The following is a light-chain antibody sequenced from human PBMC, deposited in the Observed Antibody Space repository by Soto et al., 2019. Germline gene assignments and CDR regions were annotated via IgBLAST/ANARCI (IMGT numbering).Light chain of an antibody. Sequence: SALTQPASVSGSPGQSITISSTGTSSDVGAYDFVSWYQQHPDKAPKLMIYEVSNRPSGVSNRFSGSKSVNTATLTISGLQAEDEADHYCSSYTSSSTRVFGTGTKVT. V-gene: IGLV2-14*03. CDR2: EVS. CDR3: SSYTSSSTRV. CDR1: SSDVGAYDF. J-gene: IGLJ1*01.